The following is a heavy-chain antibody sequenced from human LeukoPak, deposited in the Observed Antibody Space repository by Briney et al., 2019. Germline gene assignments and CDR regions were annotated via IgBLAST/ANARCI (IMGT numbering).Heavy chain of an antibody. D-gene: IGHD2-8*01. Sequence: ASVKVSCKASGYTFTSYDINWVRQATGQGLEWMGWMNPNSGNTGYAQKFQGRVTMTRNTSISTAYMELSSLKSEDTAVYYCARGVRWQLIPLTLWGQGTLVTVSS. V-gene: IGHV1-8*01. CDR1: GYTFTSYD. J-gene: IGHJ4*02. CDR3: ARGVRWQLIPLTL. CDR2: MNPNSGNT.